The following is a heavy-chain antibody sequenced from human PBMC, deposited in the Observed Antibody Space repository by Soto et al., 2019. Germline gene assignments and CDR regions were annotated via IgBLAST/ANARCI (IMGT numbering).Heavy chain of an antibody. D-gene: IGHD3-3*01. J-gene: IGHJ4*02. CDR2: TSWNSGSI. CDR3: AKGGHYDFWSGRTFDY. Sequence: GGSLRLSCAASGFTFDDYAMHWVRQAPGKGLEWVSGTSWNSGSIGYADSVKGRFTISRDNAKNSLYLQMNSLRAEDTALYYCAKGGHYDFWSGRTFDYWGQGTLVTVSS. V-gene: IGHV3-9*01. CDR1: GFTFDDYA.